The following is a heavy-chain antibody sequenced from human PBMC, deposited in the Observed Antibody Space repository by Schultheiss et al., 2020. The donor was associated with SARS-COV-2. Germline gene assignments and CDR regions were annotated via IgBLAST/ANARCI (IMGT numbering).Heavy chain of an antibody. J-gene: IGHJ5*02. D-gene: IGHD2-15*01. CDR3: ARRSGGGFDP. CDR1: GFTVSSNY. Sequence: GGSLRLSCAASGFTVSSNYMSWVRQAPGKGLEWVSVIYSGGSTYYADSVKGRFTISRDNAKNPLYLQVNSLRAEDTAVYYCARRSGGGFDPWGQGTLVTVSS. V-gene: IGHV3-53*01. CDR2: IYSGGST.